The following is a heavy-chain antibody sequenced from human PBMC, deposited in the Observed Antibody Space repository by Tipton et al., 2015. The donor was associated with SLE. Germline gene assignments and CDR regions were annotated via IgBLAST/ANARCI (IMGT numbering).Heavy chain of an antibody. J-gene: IGHJ4*02. D-gene: IGHD6-13*01. CDR1: GDSISSYY. CDR3: ARDQQLAGFDY. CDR2: IYYSGST. V-gene: IGHV4-59*01. Sequence: TLSLTCTVSGDSISSYYWSWIRQPPGKGLEWIGYIYYSGSTNYNPSLKSRVTISVDTSKNQFSLKLSSVTAADTAVYYCARDQQLAGFDYWGQGTLVTVSS.